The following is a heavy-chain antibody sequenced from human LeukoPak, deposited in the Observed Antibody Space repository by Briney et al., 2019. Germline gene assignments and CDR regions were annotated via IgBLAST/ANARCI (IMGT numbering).Heavy chain of an antibody. V-gene: IGHV3-30*01. J-gene: IGHJ4*02. D-gene: IGHD3-10*01. CDR2: ISSGGTYE. Sequence: GRSLRLSCAASGFTFSNYAMHWVRQAPGKGLEWVSLISSGGTYEYYADSVKGRFTISRDNSKNTLYLQLNSLRAEDTAVYYCARDFTYYYDSGSSGPHYFDNWGQGTLVTVSS. CDR1: GFTFSNYA. CDR3: ARDFTYYYDSGSSGPHYFDN.